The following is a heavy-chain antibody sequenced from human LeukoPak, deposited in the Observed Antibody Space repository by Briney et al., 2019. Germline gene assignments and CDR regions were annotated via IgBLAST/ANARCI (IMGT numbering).Heavy chain of an antibody. Sequence: PGGSLRLSCAASDFTFSTYAMNWVRQAPGKGLEWVSGISVSGGGTDYADSVKGRFTISRDNSKNTLYVQMNSLRAEDTAVYYCAKRAASGTGAFDIWGQGTMVTVSS. CDR3: AKRAASGTGAFDI. CDR2: ISVSGGGT. CDR1: DFTFSTYA. J-gene: IGHJ3*02. V-gene: IGHV3-23*01. D-gene: IGHD6-13*01.